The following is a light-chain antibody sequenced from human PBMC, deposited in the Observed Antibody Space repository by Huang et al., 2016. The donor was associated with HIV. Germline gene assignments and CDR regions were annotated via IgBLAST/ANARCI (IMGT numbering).Light chain of an antibody. J-gene: IGKJ1*01. CDR2: SAS. V-gene: IGKV3-15*01. CDR3: HQYNDWPRT. Sequence: EVVMTQSPATMSVSPGDKVTLSCRASQTVTNKLAWYQQRPGQAPRRLMFSASTRPTGIPARFSGSGSGTEFSLTISSLQSEDFAVYYCHQYNDWPRTFGQGTKVEMK. CDR1: QTVTNK.